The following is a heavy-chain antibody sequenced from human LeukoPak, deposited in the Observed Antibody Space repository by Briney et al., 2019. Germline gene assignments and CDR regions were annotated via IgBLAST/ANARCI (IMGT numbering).Heavy chain of an antibody. D-gene: IGHD6-13*01. CDR2: IYYSGST. CDR1: GGSISSSSYY. J-gene: IGHJ4*02. Sequence: SETLSLTCTVSGGSISSSSYYWGWIRQPPGKGLEWIGSIYYSGSTYYNPSRKSRVTISVDTSKNQFSLKLSSVTAADTAVYYCARLSIAAAGPDFDYWGQGTLVTVSS. CDR3: ARLSIAAAGPDFDY. V-gene: IGHV4-39*01.